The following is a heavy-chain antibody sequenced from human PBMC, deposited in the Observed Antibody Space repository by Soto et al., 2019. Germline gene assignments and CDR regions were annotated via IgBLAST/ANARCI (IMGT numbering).Heavy chain of an antibody. CDR1: GYTFTSYG. V-gene: IGHV1-18*01. CDR2: ISAYNGNT. D-gene: IGHD3-9*01. J-gene: IGHJ4*02. Sequence: ASVKVSCKASGYTFTSYGISWVRQAPGQGLEWMGWISAYNGNTNYAQKLQGRVTMTTDTSTSTAYMELRSLRSDDTAVYYCARVELRYFDWLSYDYWGQGTLVTVSS. CDR3: ARVELRYFDWLSYDY.